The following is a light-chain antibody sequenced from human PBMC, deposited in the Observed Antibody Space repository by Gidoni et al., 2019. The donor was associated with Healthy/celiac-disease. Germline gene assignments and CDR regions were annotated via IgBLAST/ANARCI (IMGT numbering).Light chain of an antibody. CDR2: WAS. CDR1: QSVLYSSNNKNY. J-gene: IGKJ5*01. V-gene: IGKV4-1*01. CDR3: QQYYSTPIT. Sequence: DIVMTQSTDSLAVSLGERATINCKSSQSVLYSSNNKNYLAWYQQNPGQPPKLLIYWASTRESGVPDRFSGSGSGTDFTLTIRSLQSEDVAVYYFQQYYSTPITFGQGTRLEIK.